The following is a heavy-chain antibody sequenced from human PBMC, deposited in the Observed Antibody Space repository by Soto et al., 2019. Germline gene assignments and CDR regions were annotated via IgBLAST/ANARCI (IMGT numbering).Heavy chain of an antibody. V-gene: IGHV4-39*01. CDR1: GGSISSSSYY. D-gene: IGHD3-22*01. CDR3: GGFNYDSSGYTTRKDYYYYGMDV. CDR2: IYYSGST. Sequence: SETLSLTCTVSGGSISSSSYYWGWIRQPPGKGLEWIGSIYYSGSTYYNPSLKSRVTISVDTSKNQFSLKLSSVTAADTAVYYCGGFNYDSSGYTTRKDYYYYGMDVWGQGTTVT. J-gene: IGHJ6*02.